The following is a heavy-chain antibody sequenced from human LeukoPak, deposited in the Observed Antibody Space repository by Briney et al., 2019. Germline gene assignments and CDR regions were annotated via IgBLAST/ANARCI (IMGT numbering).Heavy chain of an antibody. J-gene: IGHJ4*02. V-gene: IGHV4-4*02. Sequence: SETLSLTCGVSGGSISSSNWWSWVRQPPGKGLEWIGEIYYSGRTNYNPSLKNRVTMSVDKSNNQFSLKLSSVTAADTAVYYCARGRMVSDYWGQGTLVTVSS. CDR1: GGSISSSNW. D-gene: IGHD3-10*01. CDR2: IYYSGRT. CDR3: ARGRMVSDY.